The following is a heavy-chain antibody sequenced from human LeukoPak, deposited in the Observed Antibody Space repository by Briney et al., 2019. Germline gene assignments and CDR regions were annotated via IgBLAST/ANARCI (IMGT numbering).Heavy chain of an antibody. CDR3: ASHEYDAFDI. CDR2: IYSSGSN. V-gene: IGHV4-4*07. CDR1: GGSISGYF. Sequence: SETLSLTCTVSGGSISGYFWTWIRQPAGKGLEWIGRIYSSGSNNYNPSLKSRVTISVVTSKNQFSLKLSSVTAADTAVYCCASHEYDAFDIWGQGTMVTVSS. D-gene: IGHD6-6*01. J-gene: IGHJ3*02.